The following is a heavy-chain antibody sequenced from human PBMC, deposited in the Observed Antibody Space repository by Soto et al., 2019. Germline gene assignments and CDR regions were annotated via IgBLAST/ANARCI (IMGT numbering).Heavy chain of an antibody. Sequence: QVQLVESGGGVVPPGRSLRLSCAASGISFKKYTMHWVRQAPGKGLEWVAGILSDGKKKYYADSVQGRFTISRDNSKNTLYVHMNSLRPDDTALYYCARDDADHIDYWGQGTLVTVSS. CDR3: ARDDADHIDY. CDR2: ILSDGKKK. D-gene: IGHD2-21*01. V-gene: IGHV3-30*04. CDR1: GISFKKYT. J-gene: IGHJ4*02.